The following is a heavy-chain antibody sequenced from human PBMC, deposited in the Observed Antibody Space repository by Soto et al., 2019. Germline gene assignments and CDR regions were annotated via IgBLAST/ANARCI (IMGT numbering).Heavy chain of an antibody. CDR3: AHSVSGWMDRSAYWFDP. V-gene: IGHV2-5*02. CDR1: GFSLSTSGVG. J-gene: IGHJ5*02. CDR2: IYWDDDK. Sequence: QITLKESGPTLVKPTQTLTLTCTFSGFSLSTSGVGVGWIRQPPGKALAWLALIYWDDDKRYSPSLKSRLTITKDTSKHQVVRTMTNMDPVDTATYYCAHSVSGWMDRSAYWFDPWGQGTLVTVSS. D-gene: IGHD6-19*01.